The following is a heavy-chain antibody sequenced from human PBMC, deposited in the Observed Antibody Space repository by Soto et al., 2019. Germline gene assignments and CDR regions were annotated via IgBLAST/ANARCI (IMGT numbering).Heavy chain of an antibody. J-gene: IGHJ4*02. CDR1: GDSISSGGYY. CDR2: MYYSGST. D-gene: IGHD2-15*01. V-gene: IGHV4-39*01. CDR3: ARHTPAISISDH. Sequence: PSETLSLTCTVSGDSISSGGYYWSWIRQPPGKGLEWIGSMYYSGSTYYNPSLKSRVTISVDTSKNQFPLKLSSVTAADTAVYYCARHTPAISISDHWGQGTLVTVSS.